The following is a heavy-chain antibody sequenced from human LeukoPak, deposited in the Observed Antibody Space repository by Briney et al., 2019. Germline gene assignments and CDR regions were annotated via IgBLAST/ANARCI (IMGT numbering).Heavy chain of an antibody. J-gene: IGHJ5*02. Sequence: ASVKVSCKASGGTFSSYAISWVRQAPGQGLEWMGGVIPIFGTANYAQKFQGRVTITADESTSTAYMELSSLRSEDTAVYYCARDPDYYGSGGFDPWGQGTLVTVSS. CDR1: GGTFSSYA. V-gene: IGHV1-69*13. D-gene: IGHD3-10*01. CDR2: VIPIFGTA. CDR3: ARDPDYYGSGGFDP.